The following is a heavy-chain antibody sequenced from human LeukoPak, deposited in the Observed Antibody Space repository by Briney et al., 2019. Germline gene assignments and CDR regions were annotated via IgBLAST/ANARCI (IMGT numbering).Heavy chain of an antibody. D-gene: IGHD2-21*02. CDR3: ARPNTLNTAYYYMDV. V-gene: IGHV4-34*01. CDR2: INHSGST. Sequence: SSETLSLTCAVYGGSFSGYYWSWIRQPPGKGPEWIGEINHSGSTNYNPSLKSRVTILVDTSKAQFSLKLSSVTAADTAVYYCARPNTLNTAYYYMDVWGKGTTVTVSS. J-gene: IGHJ6*03. CDR1: GGSFSGYY.